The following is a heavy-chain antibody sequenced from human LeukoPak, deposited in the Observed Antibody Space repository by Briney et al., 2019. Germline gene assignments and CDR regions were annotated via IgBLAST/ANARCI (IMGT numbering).Heavy chain of an antibody. D-gene: IGHD3-10*01. Sequence: GGSQRLSCAASGFTVSSNYMSWVGQAPGKGLEWVSVIYSGGSTYYADSVKGRFTISRDNSKNTLYLQMNSLGAEDTAVYYCASAYGSGSYLDYYYYGMDVWGQGTTVTVSS. CDR3: ASAYGSGSYLDYYYYGMDV. CDR1: GFTVSSNY. J-gene: IGHJ6*02. CDR2: IYSGGST. V-gene: IGHV3-53*01.